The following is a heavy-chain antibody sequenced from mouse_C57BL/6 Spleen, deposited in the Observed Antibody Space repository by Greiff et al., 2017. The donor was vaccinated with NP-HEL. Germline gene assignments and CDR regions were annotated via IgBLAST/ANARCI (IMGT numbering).Heavy chain of an antibody. J-gene: IGHJ4*01. Sequence: QVQLQQSGAELVRPGTSVKMSCKASGYTFTNYWIGWAKQRPGHGLEWIGDIYPGGGYTNYNEKFKGKATLTADKSSSTAYMQFSSLTSEDSAIYYCARSQLGPYYYAMDYWGQGTSVTVSS. CDR2: IYPGGGYT. D-gene: IGHD4-1*02. V-gene: IGHV1-63*01. CDR1: GYTFTNYW. CDR3: ARSQLGPYYYAMDY.